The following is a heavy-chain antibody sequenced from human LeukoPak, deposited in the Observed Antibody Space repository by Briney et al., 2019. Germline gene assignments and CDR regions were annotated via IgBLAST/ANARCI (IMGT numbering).Heavy chain of an antibody. J-gene: IGHJ5*02. CDR2: IIPILGIA. CDR3: ARSPPWGDQLLYGSGDNWFDP. Sequence: GASVKVSCKASGGTFSSYAISWVRQAPGQGLEWMGRIIPILGIANYAQKLQGRVTMTTDTSTSTAYMELRSLRSDDTAVYYCARSPPWGDQLLYGSGDNWFDPWGQGTLVTVSS. V-gene: IGHV1-69*04. CDR1: GGTFSSYA. D-gene: IGHD2-2*02.